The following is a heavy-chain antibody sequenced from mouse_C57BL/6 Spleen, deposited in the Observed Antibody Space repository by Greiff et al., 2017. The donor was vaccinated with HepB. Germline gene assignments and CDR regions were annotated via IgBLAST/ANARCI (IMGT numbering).Heavy chain of an antibody. V-gene: IGHV2-2*01. CDR3: ASKRDGHPFAMDR. Sequence: QVQLKQSGPGLVQPSPSLSITCTASGFSLTSYGVHWVRQSPGKGLEWLGVIWSGGSTDYNAAFISRLSISKDNSKCQVFFKMNSLQADDSSIYCCASKRDGHPFAMDRWGQGTSVTVSS. J-gene: IGHJ4*01. CDR1: GFSLTSYG. D-gene: IGHD2-3*01. CDR2: IWSGGST.